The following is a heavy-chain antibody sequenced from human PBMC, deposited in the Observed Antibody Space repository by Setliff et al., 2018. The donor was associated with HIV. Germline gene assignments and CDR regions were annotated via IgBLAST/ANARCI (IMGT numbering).Heavy chain of an antibody. J-gene: IGHJ4*02. CDR3: TRDGGEY. CDR1: GFIFSRYW. Sequence: PGGSLRLSCEASGFIFSRYWMSWVRQAPGKGLEWVANIKEDGSEKYYVDSVKGRFTVSRDNAENSVYLQMNGLRVDDTALYYCTRDGGEYWGEGTQVTVS. CDR2: IKEDGSEK. V-gene: IGHV3-7*03. D-gene: IGHD3-16*01.